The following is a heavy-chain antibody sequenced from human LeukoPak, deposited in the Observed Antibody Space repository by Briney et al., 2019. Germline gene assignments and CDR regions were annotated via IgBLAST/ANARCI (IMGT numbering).Heavy chain of an antibody. D-gene: IGHD1-26*01. CDR1: GGSILTTNW. Sequence: RPSGTLSLTCAVSGGSILTTNWWSWVRQPPGKGLEWIGEVHLSGASNYNPSLKSRVSMSIDNSKNQLSLKLTSVTAADTATYYCARESGAFCPFGFWGQGTLVTVSS. V-gene: IGHV4-4*02. J-gene: IGHJ4*02. CDR2: VHLSGAS. CDR3: ARESGAFCPFGF.